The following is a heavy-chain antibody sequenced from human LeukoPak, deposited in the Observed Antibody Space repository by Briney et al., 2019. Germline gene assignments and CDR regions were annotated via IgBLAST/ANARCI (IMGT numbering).Heavy chain of an antibody. CDR3: ARQYSGDSRSPFFDY. D-gene: IGHD5-18*01. V-gene: IGHV4-39*01. CDR1: GGSISSGVYY. J-gene: IGHJ4*02. CDR2: IYYSGST. Sequence: PSETLSLTCTVSGGSISSGVYYWSWIRQPPGKGLEWIGHIYYSGSTYYNPSLKSRVTISVDTSKNQFSLKLSSVTAADTAVYYCARQYSGDSRSPFFDYWGQGTLVTVSS.